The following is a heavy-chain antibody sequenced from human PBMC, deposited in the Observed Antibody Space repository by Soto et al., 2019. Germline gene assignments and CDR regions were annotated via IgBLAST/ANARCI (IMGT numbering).Heavy chain of an antibody. CDR1: GLTVSSYY. J-gene: IGHJ3*02. D-gene: IGHD3-10*01. V-gene: IGHV3-53*02. CDR3: ARERPGDEGDAFDI. CDR2: LYSGGST. Sequence: EVQLVETGGGLIQPGGSLRLSCVASGLTVSSYYMNWVRQAPGKGLEWVSVLYSGGSTHYAGSAKSRFIISRDNSKKTLYLQMNTRRAENRAVYYCARERPGDEGDAFDIWGHGTMVTVSS.